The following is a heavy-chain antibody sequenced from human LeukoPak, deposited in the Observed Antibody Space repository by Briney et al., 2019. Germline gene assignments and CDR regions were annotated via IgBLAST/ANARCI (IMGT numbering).Heavy chain of an antibody. J-gene: IGHJ4*02. V-gene: IGHV3-30*04. Sequence: GGSLRLSCAASGFTFSSYAMHWVRQAPGKGLEWVAVVWFDGTNKFYADSVKGRFTISRDNSKNTVYLQMNSLRAEDTAVYYCARDHVIKQAPPGYWGQGTLVTVSS. CDR3: ARDHVIKQAPPGY. CDR2: VWFDGTNK. CDR1: GFTFSSYA. D-gene: IGHD3-10*01.